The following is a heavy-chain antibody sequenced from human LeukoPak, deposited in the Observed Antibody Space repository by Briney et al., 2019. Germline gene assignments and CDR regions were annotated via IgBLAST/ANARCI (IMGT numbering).Heavy chain of an antibody. V-gene: IGHV4-61*05. Sequence: PSETLSLTCTVSGGSISSSSYYWGWIRQPPGKGLEWIGYIYYSGSTNYNPSLKSRVTISVDTSKNRFSLKLSSVTAADTAVYYCARASPLWFGEPMWDYWGQGTLVTVSS. CDR3: ARASPLWFGEPMWDY. J-gene: IGHJ4*02. CDR1: GGSISSSSYY. D-gene: IGHD3-10*01. CDR2: IYYSGST.